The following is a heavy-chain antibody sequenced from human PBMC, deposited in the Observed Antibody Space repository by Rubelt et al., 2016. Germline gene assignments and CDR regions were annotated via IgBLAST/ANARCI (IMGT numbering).Heavy chain of an antibody. D-gene: IGHD6-13*01. CDR3: AREPRGAQAAAGTFDY. J-gene: IGHJ4*02. Sequence: QVQLVESGGGVVQPGRSLRLSCAASGFTFSSYGMHWVRQAPGKGLEWVAVIWYDGSNKYYADSVKGRFTISRDNSKNTLYLQMNSLRAEETAVYYCAREPRGAQAAAGTFDYWGQGTLVTVSS. V-gene: IGHV3-33*01. CDR1: GFTFSSYG. CDR2: IWYDGSNK.